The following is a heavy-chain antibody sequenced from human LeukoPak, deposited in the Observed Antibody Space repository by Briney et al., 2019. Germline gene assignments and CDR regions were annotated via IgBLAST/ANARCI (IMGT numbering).Heavy chain of an antibody. V-gene: IGHV4-59*01. CDR1: GGSISSYY. CDR3: ASSGWSLIYFQH. Sequence: ASETLSLTCTVSGGSISSYYWSWIRQPPGKGLEWIGYIYYSRSTNYNPSLKSRVTISVDTSKNQFSLKLSSVTAADTAVYYCASSGWSLIYFQHWGQGTLVTVSS. J-gene: IGHJ1*01. D-gene: IGHD6-19*01. CDR2: IYYSRST.